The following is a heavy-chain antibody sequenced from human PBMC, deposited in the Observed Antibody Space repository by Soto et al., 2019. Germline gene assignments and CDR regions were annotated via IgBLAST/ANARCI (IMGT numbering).Heavy chain of an antibody. J-gene: IGHJ4*02. V-gene: IGHV3-30*18. Sequence: QVQLVESGGGVVQPGRSLRLSCAASGFSFSNCGMHWVRQAPGKGLEWVAAISSDGSDEYYSESVKGRFTISRDNSKNTLFLQMNSLRVEDTAVYYCVKGSEVARQELDYWGQGTLVTVSS. D-gene: IGHD2-15*01. CDR1: GFSFSNCG. CDR2: ISSDGSDE. CDR3: VKGSEVARQELDY.